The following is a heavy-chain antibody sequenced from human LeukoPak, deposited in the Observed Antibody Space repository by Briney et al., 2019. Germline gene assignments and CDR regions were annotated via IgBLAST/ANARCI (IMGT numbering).Heavy chain of an antibody. CDR3: ARSSYSSSWYTQSFLSDYYMDV. V-gene: IGHV3-23*01. Sequence: GGSLRLSCATSGFSFSSYAMSWVRQAPGKGLEWVSAMSSSDDGRYYAASVRGRFTISRDTSRSTLYLQMNSLRAEDTAVYYCARSSYSSSWYTQSFLSDYYMDVWGKGTTVTVSS. CDR2: MSSSDDGR. J-gene: IGHJ6*03. D-gene: IGHD6-13*01. CDR1: GFSFSSYA.